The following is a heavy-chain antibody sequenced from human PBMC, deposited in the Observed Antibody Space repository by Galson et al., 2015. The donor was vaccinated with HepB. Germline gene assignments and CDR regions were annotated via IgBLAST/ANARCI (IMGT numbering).Heavy chain of an antibody. CDR1: GGTFSSYA. CDR2: IIPIFGTA. V-gene: IGHV1-69*13. CDR3: ARSRLPRTTRRLHFDY. J-gene: IGHJ4*02. Sequence: SVKVSCKASGGTFSSYAISWVRQAPGQGLEWMGGIIPIFGTANYAQKFQGRVTITADESTSTAYMELSSLRSEDTAVYYCARSRLPRTTRRLHFDYWGQGTLVTVSS. D-gene: IGHD1-1*01.